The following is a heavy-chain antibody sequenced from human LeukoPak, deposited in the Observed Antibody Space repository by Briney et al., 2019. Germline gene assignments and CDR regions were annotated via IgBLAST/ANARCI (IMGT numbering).Heavy chain of an antibody. V-gene: IGHV3-21*01. J-gene: IGHJ4*02. D-gene: IGHD3-22*01. CDR2: ISSSSSYI. Sequence: GGSLRLSCAASGFTFSSYAMHWVRQAPGKGLEWVSSISSSSSYIYYADSVKGRFTISRDNAKNSLYLQMNSLRAEDMAVYYCARDLRPLYYYDSSGYYRFPYYFDYWGQGTLVTVSS. CDR1: GFTFSSYA. CDR3: ARDLRPLYYYDSSGYYRFPYYFDY.